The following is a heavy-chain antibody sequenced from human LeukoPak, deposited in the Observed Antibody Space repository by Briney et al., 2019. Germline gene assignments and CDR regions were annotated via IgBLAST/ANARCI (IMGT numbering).Heavy chain of an antibody. Sequence: ASVKVSCKASVYTFTDYYMHWVRQAPGQGLEWMGWINTNSGGTNFAQKFQGRVTMTRDTSISTAYMELSRLRSDDTAVYYCARDGITIFPVGNWFDPWGQGTLVTDSS. J-gene: IGHJ5*02. CDR1: VYTFTDYY. CDR2: INTNSGGT. V-gene: IGHV1-2*02. D-gene: IGHD3-3*01. CDR3: ARDGITIFPVGNWFDP.